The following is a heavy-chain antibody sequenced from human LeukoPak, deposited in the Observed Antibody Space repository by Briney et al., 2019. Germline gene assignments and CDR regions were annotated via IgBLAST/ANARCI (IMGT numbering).Heavy chain of an antibody. Sequence: ASVKVSCKASGYTFLSYGISWVRHVPGQGLEWLGWISTYNGDTKYGQKLQGRVTMTTDTPTSRAYMELRSLRFDDTATYYCARANFLAVAGSVYDFYYYMDVWGTGTTVTISS. D-gene: IGHD6-19*01. J-gene: IGHJ6*03. CDR3: ARANFLAVAGSVYDFYYYMDV. CDR2: ISTYNGDT. CDR1: GYTFLSYG. V-gene: IGHV1-18*01.